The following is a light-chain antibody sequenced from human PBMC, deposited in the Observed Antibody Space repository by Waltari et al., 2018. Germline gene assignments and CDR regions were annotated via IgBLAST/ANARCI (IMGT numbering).Light chain of an antibody. CDR3: CSYAGPYTLII. Sequence: QSALTQPRSVSGSPGQSVTISCTGTSSDVGGYNYVSWYQQRPGNAPKLIIYDVPKRPSGVPDRFSGSKSGNTASLTISGLQAEDEADYYCCSYAGPYTLIIFGGGTKLTVV. J-gene: IGLJ2*01. CDR2: DVP. V-gene: IGLV2-11*01. CDR1: SSDVGGYNY.